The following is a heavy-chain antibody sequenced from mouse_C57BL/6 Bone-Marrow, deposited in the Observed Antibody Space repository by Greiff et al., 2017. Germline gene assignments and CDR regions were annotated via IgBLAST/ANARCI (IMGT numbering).Heavy chain of an antibody. CDR3: ARWKGYYYAMDY. CDR1: GYTFTSYG. J-gene: IGHJ4*01. CDR2: IYPRSGNT. Sequence: VKLQESGAELARPGASVKLSCKASGYTFTSYGISWVKQRTGQGLEWIGEIYPRSGNTYYNEKFKGKATLTADKSSSTAYMELRSLTSEDSAVYFCARWKGYYYAMDYWGQGTSVTVSS. V-gene: IGHV1-81*01.